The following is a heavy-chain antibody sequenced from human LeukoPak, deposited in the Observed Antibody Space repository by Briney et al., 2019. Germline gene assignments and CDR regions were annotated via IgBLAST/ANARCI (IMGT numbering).Heavy chain of an antibody. Sequence: PGRSLRLSCAASGFTFSSYAMHWVRQAPGKGLEWVAVISYDGSNKYYADSVKGRFTISRDNSKNTLYLQMNSLRAEDTAVYYCARDAGPLWYFDLWGRGTLVTVSS. D-gene: IGHD3-10*01. CDR2: ISYDGSNK. V-gene: IGHV3-30-3*01. J-gene: IGHJ2*01. CDR1: GFTFSSYA. CDR3: ARDAGPLWYFDL.